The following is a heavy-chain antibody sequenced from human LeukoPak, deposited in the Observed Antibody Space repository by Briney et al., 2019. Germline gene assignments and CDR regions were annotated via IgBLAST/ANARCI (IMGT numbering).Heavy chain of an antibody. V-gene: IGHV4-59*01. J-gene: IGHJ4*02. CDR3: ASVNTVATGQIDY. Sequence: KPSETLSLTCTVSGGSISSYYWSWIRQPPGKGLKWIGYIYYSGSTNYNPSLKSRVTISVDTSKNQLSLKLSSVTAADTAVYYCASVNTVATGQIDYWGQGTLVTVSS. CDR2: IYYSGST. CDR1: GGSISSYY. D-gene: IGHD5-12*01.